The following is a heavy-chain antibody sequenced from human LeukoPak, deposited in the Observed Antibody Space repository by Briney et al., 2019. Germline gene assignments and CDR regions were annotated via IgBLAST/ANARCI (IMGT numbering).Heavy chain of an antibody. CDR3: AKRGESYYYDSSGYYSYPFDS. D-gene: IGHD3-22*01. Sequence: GGSLRLSCAASGFTFSNYAMSWVRQAPGKGLEWVSVVSADGRTVVYADSVRGRFTISRDNSKNTLYLQMNSLRAEDTAVYFCAKRGESYYYDSSGYYSYPFDSWGQGTLVTASS. V-gene: IGHV3-23*01. CDR2: VSADGRTV. CDR1: GFTFSNYA. J-gene: IGHJ4*02.